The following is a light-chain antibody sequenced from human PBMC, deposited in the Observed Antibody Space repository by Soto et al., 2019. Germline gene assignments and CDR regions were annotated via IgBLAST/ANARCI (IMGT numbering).Light chain of an antibody. CDR2: GDN. V-gene: IGLV6-57*04. J-gene: IGLJ3*02. CDR1: SGSIASNY. CDR3: QSYGV. Sequence: NFMLTQPHSVSESPGKTVTISCTRSSGSIASNYVQCYQQRPGSAPATIIYGDNLRPSGVPDRFSGSIDISSNSASLTISGLKTEDEADYYCQSYGVFGGRTQLTVL.